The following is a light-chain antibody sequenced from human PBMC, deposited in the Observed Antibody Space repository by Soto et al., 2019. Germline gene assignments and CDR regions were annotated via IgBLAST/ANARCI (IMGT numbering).Light chain of an antibody. J-gene: IGKJ4*01. CDR2: ASF. Sequence: DIQMTQSPSSLSASLGDRVTITCRASQTISNYLNWYQQKPGKAPKLLIYASFTLQSGVPSRFSGSGSGTDFTLTISSLQPEDFGTYYCQQSYSTILTFGGGTKVEIK. V-gene: IGKV1-39*01. CDR3: QQSYSTILT. CDR1: QTISNY.